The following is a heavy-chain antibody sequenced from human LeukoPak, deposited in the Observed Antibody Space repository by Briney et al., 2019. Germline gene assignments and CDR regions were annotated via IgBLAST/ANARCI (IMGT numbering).Heavy chain of an antibody. CDR2: ISGSGGST. V-gene: IGHV3-23*01. D-gene: IGHD1-26*01. J-gene: IGHJ6*02. CDR3: AKGFLATSDYGMDV. CDR1: GFTFSSYA. Sequence: GGSLRLSCAASGFTFSSYAMSWVRQAPGKGLEWVSAISGSGGSTYYADSVKGRFTISRDNSKNTLYLQMNSLRAEDTAVYYCAKGFLATSDYGMDVWGQGTTVTVSS.